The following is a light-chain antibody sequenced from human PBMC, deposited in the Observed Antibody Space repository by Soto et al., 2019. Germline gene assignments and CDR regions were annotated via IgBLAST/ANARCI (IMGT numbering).Light chain of an antibody. CDR3: QQYGSSYA. CDR2: GIS. CDR1: QSVTSNY. J-gene: IGKJ2*01. V-gene: IGKV3-20*01. Sequence: EIVLTQSPDTLALSPGERATLSCRASQSVTSNYLAWYQQKPGQAPRLLIFGISSRATGIPDRFSGSGSGTDFTLTIARLEPEDFAVYSCQQYGSSYAFGRGTKLEIK.